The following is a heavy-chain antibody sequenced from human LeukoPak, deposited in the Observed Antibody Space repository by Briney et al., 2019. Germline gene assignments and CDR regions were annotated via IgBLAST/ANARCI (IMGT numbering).Heavy chain of an antibody. CDR2: IYTSGST. V-gene: IGHV4-4*07. CDR3: ARDYCGGDCFNYGMDV. D-gene: IGHD2-21*02. J-gene: IGHJ6*02. CDR1: GGYISSYY. Sequence: SETLSLTCTVSGGYISSYYWSWIRQPAGKGLEWIGRIYTSGSTNYNPSLKSRVTMSVDTSKNQFSLKLSSVTAADTAVYYCARDYCGGDCFNYGMDVWGQGTTVTVSS.